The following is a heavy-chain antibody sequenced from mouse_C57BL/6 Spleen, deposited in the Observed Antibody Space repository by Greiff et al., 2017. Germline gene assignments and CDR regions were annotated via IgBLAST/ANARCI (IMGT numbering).Heavy chain of an antibody. D-gene: IGHD1-1*01. CDR2: INPNNGGT. V-gene: IGHV1-26*01. CDR3: ARSGGYYYGRTMDY. CDR1: GYTFTDYY. J-gene: IGHJ4*01. Sequence: VQLQQSGPELVKPGASVKISCKASGYTFTDYYMNWVKQSHGKSLEWIGDINPNNGGTSYNQKFKGKATLTVDKSSSTAYMELRSLTSEDSAVXYCARSGGYYYGRTMDYWGQGTSVTVSS.